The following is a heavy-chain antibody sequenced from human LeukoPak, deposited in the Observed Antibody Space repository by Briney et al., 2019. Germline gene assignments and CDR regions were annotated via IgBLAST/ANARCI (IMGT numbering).Heavy chain of an antibody. CDR1: GYTFTSYY. V-gene: IGHV1-46*01. CDR3: ARDVRFLGTVDYYYYMDV. J-gene: IGHJ6*03. CDR2: INPSGGST. D-gene: IGHD3-3*01. Sequence: ASVKVSCKASGYTFTSYYMHWVRQAPGQGLEWMGIINPSGGSTNYAQKFQGRVTMTRDTSTSTAYMELRSLRSDAPAVYYCARDVRFLGTVDYYYYMDVWGKGTTVTVSS.